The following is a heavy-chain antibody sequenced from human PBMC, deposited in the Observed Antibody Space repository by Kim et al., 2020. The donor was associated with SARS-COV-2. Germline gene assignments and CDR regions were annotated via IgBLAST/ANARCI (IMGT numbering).Heavy chain of an antibody. V-gene: IGHV4-59*01. J-gene: IGHJ4*02. CDR2: IYYSGST. Sequence: SETLSLTCTVSGGSISSYYWSWIRQPPGKGLEWIGYIYYSGSTNYNPSLKSRVTISVDTSKNQFSLKLRSVTAADTAVYYCARGDYGDYTYYFDYWGQGTLVTVSS. CDR3: ARGDYGDYTYYFDY. CDR1: GGSISSYY. D-gene: IGHD4-17*01.